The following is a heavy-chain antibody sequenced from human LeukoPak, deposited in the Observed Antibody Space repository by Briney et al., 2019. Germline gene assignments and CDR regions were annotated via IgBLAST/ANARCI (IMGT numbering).Heavy chain of an antibody. Sequence: ASVKVSCKASGYTFTSYDINWVRQPTGQGLEWMGWMTPNSGNGGYAQKFQGRVTMTRNTSISTAYMGLSSLRSEDAAVYYCARKSGIFGVVIIDYWGQGTLGTVSS. V-gene: IGHV1-8*01. J-gene: IGHJ4*02. CDR3: ARKSGIFGVVIIDY. CDR1: GYTFTSYD. D-gene: IGHD3-3*01. CDR2: MTPNSGNG.